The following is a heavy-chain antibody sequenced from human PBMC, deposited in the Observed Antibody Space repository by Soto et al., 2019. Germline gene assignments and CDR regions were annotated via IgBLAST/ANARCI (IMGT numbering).Heavy chain of an antibody. CDR3: ARDSPLRYFDWPSHFDI. J-gene: IGHJ3*02. CDR1: GFTFSTYS. CDR2: ISSSSSYI. D-gene: IGHD3-9*01. V-gene: IGHV3-21*01. Sequence: PGGSLRLSCAASGFTFSTYSMNWVRQAPGKGLEWVSSISSSSSYIYYADSVKGRFTISRDNAKNSLYLQMNSLRAEDTAVYYCARDSPLRYFDWPSHFDIWGQGTMVTVSS.